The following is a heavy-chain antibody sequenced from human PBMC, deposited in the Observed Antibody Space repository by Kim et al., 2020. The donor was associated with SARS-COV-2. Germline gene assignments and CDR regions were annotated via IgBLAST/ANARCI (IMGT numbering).Heavy chain of an antibody. D-gene: IGHD3-10*01. V-gene: IGHV3-13*04. CDR3: ARAKGSGSYPMYYYYGMDV. J-gene: IGHJ6*02. Sequence: GGSLRLSCAASGFTFSSYDMHWVRQATGKGLEWVSAIGTAGDTYYPGSVKGRFTISRENAKNSLYLQMNSLRAGDTAVYYCARAKGSGSYPMYYYYGMDVWGQGTTVTVSS. CDR2: IGTAGDT. CDR1: GFTFSSYD.